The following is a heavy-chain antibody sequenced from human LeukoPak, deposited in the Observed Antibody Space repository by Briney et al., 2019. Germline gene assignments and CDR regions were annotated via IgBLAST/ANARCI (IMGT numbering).Heavy chain of an antibody. CDR2: INAGNGNT. CDR3: ARGREFGYWFDP. CDR1: GYTFTSYA. D-gene: IGHD3-10*01. V-gene: IGHV1-3*03. J-gene: IGHJ5*02. Sequence: GASVKVSCKASGYTFTSYAMHWVRQAPGQRLEWMGWINAGNGNTKYSQEFQGRVTTTRDTSASAAYMELSSLRSEDMAVYYCARGREFGYWFDPWGQGTLVTVSS.